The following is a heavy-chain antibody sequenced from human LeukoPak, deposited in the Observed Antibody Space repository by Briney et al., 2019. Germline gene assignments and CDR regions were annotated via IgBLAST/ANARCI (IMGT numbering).Heavy chain of an antibody. CDR1: DGSITNYD. CDR3: VTGYGDFRVEGRYFYS. V-gene: IGHV4-59*01. Sequence: PSETLSLTCTVSDGSITNYDWSWVRQPPGKGLEFIGHVHYSGTTNYNPSLRSRVTISIDTSKKHFFLKLKSVTAADTAVYYCVTGYGDFRVEGRYFYSWGQGTLVTVSS. D-gene: IGHD4-17*01. J-gene: IGHJ4*02. CDR2: VHYSGTT.